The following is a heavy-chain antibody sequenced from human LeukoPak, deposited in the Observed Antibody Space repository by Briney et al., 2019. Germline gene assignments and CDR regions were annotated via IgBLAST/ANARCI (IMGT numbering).Heavy chain of an antibody. CDR1: GFTFSSYA. V-gene: IGHV3-30-3*01. Sequence: GGSRRLSCAASGFTFSSYAIHWVRQAPGKGLEWVAVISYDGSNKYYADSVKGRFTISRDNSKNTLYLQMNSLRAEDTAVYYCARDGYSSGWPFDYWGQGTLVTVSS. CDR2: ISYDGSNK. CDR3: ARDGYSSGWPFDY. D-gene: IGHD6-19*01. J-gene: IGHJ4*02.